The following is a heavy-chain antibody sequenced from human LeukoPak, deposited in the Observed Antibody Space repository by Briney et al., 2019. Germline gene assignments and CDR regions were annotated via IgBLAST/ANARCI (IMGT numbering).Heavy chain of an antibody. D-gene: IGHD4/OR15-4a*01. Sequence: PGGSLRLSCAASGFTFSSYAMSWVRQAPGKGLEWVSAISGSGGSTCYADSVKGRFTISRDNSKNTLYLQMNSLRAEDTAVYYCAKTPYGGTVGYFDYWGQGTLVTVSS. CDR3: AKTPYGGTVGYFDY. V-gene: IGHV3-23*01. J-gene: IGHJ4*02. CDR1: GFTFSSYA. CDR2: ISGSGGST.